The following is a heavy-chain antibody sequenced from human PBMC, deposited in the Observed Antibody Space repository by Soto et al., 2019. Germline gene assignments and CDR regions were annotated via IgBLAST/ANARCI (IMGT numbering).Heavy chain of an antibody. D-gene: IGHD5-12*01. Sequence: KVSCKASGYTFTDYYMHWVRQAPGQGLEWMGWINPNSGGTKYAQKFQGRVTVTRDTSISTAYMELSRLRSDDTAVYYCARDRVVATIRGMDVWGQGTTVTVS. CDR2: INPNSGGT. CDR3: ARDRVVATIRGMDV. CDR1: GYTFTDYY. J-gene: IGHJ6*02. V-gene: IGHV1-2*02.